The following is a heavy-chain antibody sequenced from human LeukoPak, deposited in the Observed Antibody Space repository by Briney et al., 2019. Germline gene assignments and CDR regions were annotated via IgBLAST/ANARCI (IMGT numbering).Heavy chain of an antibody. CDR3: AKVGGDHRDPFDI. CDR2: INTNGINT. CDR1: GFAFNFYA. Sequence: PGGSLRLSCAASGFAFNFYATCWVREAPGKGLQWVSTINTNGINTYYASSVRGRFTIYRENSKDTLYLQLNSLRAEDRAIYFCAKVGGDHRDPFDIWGQGTMVTVSS. D-gene: IGHD4-17*01. J-gene: IGHJ3*02. V-gene: IGHV3-23*05.